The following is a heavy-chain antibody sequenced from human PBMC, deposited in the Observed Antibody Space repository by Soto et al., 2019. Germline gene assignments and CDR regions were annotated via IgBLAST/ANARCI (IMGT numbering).Heavy chain of an antibody. CDR3: AREPPRIENPQVFDS. CDR2: IWYDGSNR. D-gene: IGHD1-26*01. J-gene: IGHJ4*02. CDR1: GFTFTSYT. Sequence: GGSLRLSCAASGFTFTSYTMHWVRQAPGKGLEWVAVIWYDGSNRYYADSVKGRFTISRDNSKNTVALQMNSVRADDTAIYYCAREPPRIENPQVFDSWGQGTLVTVSS. V-gene: IGHV3-33*01.